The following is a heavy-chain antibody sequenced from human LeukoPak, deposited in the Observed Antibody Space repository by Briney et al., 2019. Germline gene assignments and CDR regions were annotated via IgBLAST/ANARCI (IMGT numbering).Heavy chain of an antibody. Sequence: QSGGSLRLSCAASGFTFSSYGMHWVRQAPGKGLEWVSYISSSSSTIYYADSVKGRFTISRDNAKNSLYLQMNSLRAEDTAVYYCARDPTLYSIADYYYGMDVWGQGTTVTVSS. CDR1: GFTFSSYG. D-gene: IGHD2/OR15-2a*01. V-gene: IGHV3-48*01. CDR3: ARDPTLYSIADYYYGMDV. J-gene: IGHJ6*02. CDR2: ISSSSSTI.